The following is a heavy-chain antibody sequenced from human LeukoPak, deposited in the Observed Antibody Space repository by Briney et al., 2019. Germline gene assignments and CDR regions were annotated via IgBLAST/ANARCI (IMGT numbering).Heavy chain of an antibody. CDR1: GGSISSGSYY. CDR3: ARFSSWYGIFDY. Sequence: SETLSLACTVSGGSISSGSYYWSWIRQPAGKGLEWIGRIYTSGSTNYNPSLKSRVTISVDTSKNQFSLKLSSVTAADTAVYYCARFSSWYGIFDYWGQGTLVTVSS. V-gene: IGHV4-61*02. J-gene: IGHJ4*02. D-gene: IGHD6-13*01. CDR2: IYTSGST.